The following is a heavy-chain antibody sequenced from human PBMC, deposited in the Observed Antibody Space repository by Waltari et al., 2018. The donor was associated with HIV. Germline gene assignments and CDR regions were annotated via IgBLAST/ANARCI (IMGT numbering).Heavy chain of an antibody. V-gene: IGHV1-69*12. CDR1: GGTFSSYA. CDR2: TIPIVGTA. CDR3: ASNVRGDTATPPPDAFDI. Sequence: QVQLVQSGAEVKKPGSSVKVSCKASGGTFSSYAISWVRQAPGQGLEWMGGTIPIVGTANDAQKFQGRVTITADESTSTAYMELSSLRSEDTAVYYCASNVRGDTATPPPDAFDIWGQGTMVTVSS. D-gene: IGHD5-18*01. J-gene: IGHJ3*02.